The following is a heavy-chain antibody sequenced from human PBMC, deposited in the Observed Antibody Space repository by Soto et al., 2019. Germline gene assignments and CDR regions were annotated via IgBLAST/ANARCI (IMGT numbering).Heavy chain of an antibody. CDR2: ISGSGGST. V-gene: IGHV3-23*01. Sequence: PGGDMRLSCAASGFTFSSYAMSWVRQAPGKGLEWVSAISGSGGSTYYADSVKGRFTISRDNSKNTLYLQMNSLRAEDTAVYYCAKDPGGLRLYYFDYWGQGTLVTVSS. CDR3: AKDPGGLRLYYFDY. D-gene: IGHD5-12*01. J-gene: IGHJ4*02. CDR1: GFTFSSYA.